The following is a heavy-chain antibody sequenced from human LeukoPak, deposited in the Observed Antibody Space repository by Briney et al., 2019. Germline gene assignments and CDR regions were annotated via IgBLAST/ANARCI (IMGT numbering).Heavy chain of an antibody. D-gene: IGHD1-14*01. Sequence: SETLSLTCTVSGGSISSGGYYWSWIRQHPGKGLEWIGYIYYSGSTYYNPSLKSRVTISVDTSKNQFSLKLSSVTAADTAVYYCARVTPRSLVDYWGQGTLVTVSS. CDR2: IYYSGST. J-gene: IGHJ4*02. CDR3: ARVTPRSLVDY. CDR1: GGSISSGGYY. V-gene: IGHV4-31*03.